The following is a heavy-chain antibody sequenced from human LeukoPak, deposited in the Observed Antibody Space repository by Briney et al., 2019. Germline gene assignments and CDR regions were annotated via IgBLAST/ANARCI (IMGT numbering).Heavy chain of an antibody. CDR2: INPNSGGT. CDR1: GGTFSSYA. D-gene: IGHD3-9*01. CDR3: ARSYDILTGYYPSYYYYYGMDV. J-gene: IGHJ6*02. Sequence: ASVKVSCKASGGTFSSYAISWVRQAPGQGLAWMGWINPNSGGTNYAQKFQGRVTMTRDTSISTAYMELSRLRSDDTAVYYCARSYDILTGYYPSYYYYYGMDVWGQGTTVTVSS. V-gene: IGHV1-2*02.